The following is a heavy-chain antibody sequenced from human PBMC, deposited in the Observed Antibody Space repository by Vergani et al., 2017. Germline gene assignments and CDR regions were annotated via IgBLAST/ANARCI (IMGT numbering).Heavy chain of an antibody. CDR2: INSDGSST. CDR1: GFTFSSYW. D-gene: IGHD3-16*02. CDR3: ARDPYVWGSYRYLDY. Sequence: EVQLVESGGGLVQPGGSLRLSCAVSGFTFSSYWMHWVRQAPGKGLVWVSRINSDGSSTSYADSVKGRFTISRDNAKNTLYLQMNSLRAEDTAVYYCARDPYVWGSYRYLDYWGQGTLVTVSS. J-gene: IGHJ4*02. V-gene: IGHV3-74*01.